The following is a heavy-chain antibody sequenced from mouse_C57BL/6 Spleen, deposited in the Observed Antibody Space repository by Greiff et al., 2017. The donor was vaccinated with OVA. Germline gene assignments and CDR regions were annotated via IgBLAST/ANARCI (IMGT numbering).Heavy chain of an antibody. CDR3: TREGDGYYAFDY. CDR1: GFTFSSYA. CDR2: ISSGGDYI. Sequence: DVHLVESGEGLVKPGGSLKLSCAASGFTFSSYAMSWVRQTPEKRLEWVAYISSGGDYIYYADTVKGRFTISRDNARNTLYLQMSSLKSEDTAMYYCTREGDGYYAFDYWGQGTTLTVSS. D-gene: IGHD2-3*01. V-gene: IGHV5-9-1*02. J-gene: IGHJ2*01.